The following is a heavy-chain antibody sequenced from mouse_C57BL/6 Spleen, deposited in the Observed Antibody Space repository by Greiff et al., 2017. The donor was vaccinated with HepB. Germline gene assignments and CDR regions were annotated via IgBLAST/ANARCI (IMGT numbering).Heavy chain of an antibody. CDR3: ARGGVYYYGSSYCYFDY. J-gene: IGHJ2*01. Sequence: EVKVVESEGGLVQPGSSMKLSCTASGFTFSDYYMAWVRQVPEKGLEWVANINYDGSSTYYLDSLKSRFIIPRDNAKNILYLQMSSLKSEDTATYYGARGGVYYYGSSYCYFDYWGQGTTLTVSS. D-gene: IGHD1-1*01. CDR1: GFTFSDYY. V-gene: IGHV5-16*01. CDR2: INYDGSST.